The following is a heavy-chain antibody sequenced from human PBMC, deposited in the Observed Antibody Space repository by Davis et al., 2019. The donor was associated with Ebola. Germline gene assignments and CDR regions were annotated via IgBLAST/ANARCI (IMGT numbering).Heavy chain of an antibody. CDR2: MNPTKGFT. Sequence: ASVKVSCKASGFTVTSHYIYWVRQAPGQGLEWMGIMNPTKGFTTSQKVQGRLTLTRDTSTTTLYMELSSLRSDDTAVYYCARGGVPVVGPADHWGQGTLVSVSS. CDR1: GFTVTSHY. V-gene: IGHV1-46*01. D-gene: IGHD2-15*01. CDR3: ARGGVPVVGPADH. J-gene: IGHJ4*02.